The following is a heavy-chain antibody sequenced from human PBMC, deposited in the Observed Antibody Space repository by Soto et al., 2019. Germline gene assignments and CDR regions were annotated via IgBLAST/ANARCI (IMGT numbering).Heavy chain of an antibody. CDR1: GGSISSSSYY. D-gene: IGHD3-16*01. V-gene: IGHV4-39*07. J-gene: IGHJ3*02. CDR2: IYYSGST. CDR3: ARDPSVSLGDDVFDI. Sequence: SETLSLTCTVSGGSISSSSYYWGWIRQPPGKGLEWIGSIYYSGSTYYNPSLKSRVTISVDTSKNQFSLKLSSVTAADTAVDYCARDPSVSLGDDVFDIWRQGTMVAFSS.